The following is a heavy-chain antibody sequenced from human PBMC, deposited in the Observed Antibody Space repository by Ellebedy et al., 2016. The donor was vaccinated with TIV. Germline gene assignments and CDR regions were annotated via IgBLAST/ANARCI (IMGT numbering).Heavy chain of an antibody. V-gene: IGHV3-15*07. CDR3: LIYFDY. J-gene: IGHJ4*02. Sequence: GESLKISXAASGFTFSHAWMNWVRQAPGKELEWVGRIKSKTDGGTTDYAAPVKGRFTISRDDSKNTLYLQMNSLKTEDTAVYYCLIYFDYWGQGTLVTVSS. CDR1: GFTFSHAW. CDR2: IKSKTDGGTT.